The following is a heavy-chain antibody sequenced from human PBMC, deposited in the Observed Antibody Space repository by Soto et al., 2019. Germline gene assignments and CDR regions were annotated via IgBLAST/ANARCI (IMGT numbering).Heavy chain of an antibody. D-gene: IGHD5-18*01. V-gene: IGHV1-3*01. CDR2: INAGNGNT. CDR3: ARGLNGYLHYFDY. Sequence: QVQLVQSGAEVKKPGASVKVSCKASGYTFTSYAMHWVRQAPGQRLEWMGWINAGNGNTKYSQKFQGRVTITRDTSASTAYMELSSVRSEDTAVYYCARGLNGYLHYFDYWGQGTLVTVSS. J-gene: IGHJ4*02. CDR1: GYTFTSYA.